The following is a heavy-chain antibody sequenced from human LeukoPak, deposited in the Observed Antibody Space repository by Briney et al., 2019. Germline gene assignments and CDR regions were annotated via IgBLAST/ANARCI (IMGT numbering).Heavy chain of an antibody. J-gene: IGHJ5*02. Sequence: ASVKVSCKASGYTFTGYYMHWVRQAPGQGLEWMGWINPNSGGTSYAQKFQGRVTMTRDTSISTAYMELSRLRSDDTAVYYCARDIVVVPAAEGFDPWGQGTLVTVSS. D-gene: IGHD2-2*01. CDR3: ARDIVVVPAAEGFDP. CDR2: INPNSGGT. CDR1: GYTFTGYY. V-gene: IGHV1-2*02.